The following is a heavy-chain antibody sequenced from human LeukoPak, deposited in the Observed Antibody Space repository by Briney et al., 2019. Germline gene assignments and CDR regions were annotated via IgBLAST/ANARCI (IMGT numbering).Heavy chain of an antibody. J-gene: IGHJ4*02. CDR2: IYYTGST. Sequence: PSETLSLTCTVSGGSISGYYWGWIHQPPGKGLEWIGSIYYTGSTSYNPSLKSGVTISLDTSKNQFSLKLNSVTAADTAVYYCVRHLRPLGLDYWGQGTLVTVSS. V-gene: IGHV4-39*01. CDR3: VRHLRPLGLDY. CDR1: GGSISGYY. D-gene: IGHD3-16*01.